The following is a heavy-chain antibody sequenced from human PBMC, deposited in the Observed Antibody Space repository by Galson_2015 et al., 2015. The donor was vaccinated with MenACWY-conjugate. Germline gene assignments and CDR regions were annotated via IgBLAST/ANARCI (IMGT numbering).Heavy chain of an antibody. J-gene: IGHJ6*03. CDR1: GFTFTGYE. D-gene: IGHD5-18*01. Sequence: SLRLSCAASGFTFTGYEFNWVRQAPGKGLEWLSYISKSGRPIYYADSVKGRFTISRDNIKKSLFLEMNSLRAGDTGVYYCARVGTWIHQYFYYMNVWGKGTTATVSS. CDR2: ISKSGRPI. V-gene: IGHV3-48*03. CDR3: ARVGTWIHQYFYYMNV.